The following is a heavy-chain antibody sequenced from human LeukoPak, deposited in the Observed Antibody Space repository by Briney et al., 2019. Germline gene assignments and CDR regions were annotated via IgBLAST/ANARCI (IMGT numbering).Heavy chain of an antibody. Sequence: GRSLRPSCAASGFTFSSYAMHWVRQAPGKGLEWVAVISYDGSNKYYADSVKGRFTISRDNSKNTLYLQMNSLRAEDTAVYYCARDHSSSWFNYYYYYYMAVWGKGTTVTVSS. J-gene: IGHJ6*03. CDR2: ISYDGSNK. CDR1: GFTFSSYA. CDR3: ARDHSSSWFNYYYYYYMAV. D-gene: IGHD6-13*01. V-gene: IGHV3-30*01.